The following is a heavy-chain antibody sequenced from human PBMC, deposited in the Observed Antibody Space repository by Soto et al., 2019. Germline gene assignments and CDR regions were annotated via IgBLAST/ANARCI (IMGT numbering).Heavy chain of an antibody. D-gene: IGHD5-12*01. CDR1: CGSISSNNYY. V-gene: IGHV4-39*01. CDR3: ARRRDGYNYFDY. J-gene: IGHJ4*02. CDR2: IYYTGST. Sequence: SETLSLTCTVSCGSISSNNYYWGWIRQPPGKGLEWIGSIYYTGSTSYNPSLKSRVTISVDTSKNQFSLKLSSVTAAGTAVYYCARRRDGYNYFDYWGQGTLVTVSS.